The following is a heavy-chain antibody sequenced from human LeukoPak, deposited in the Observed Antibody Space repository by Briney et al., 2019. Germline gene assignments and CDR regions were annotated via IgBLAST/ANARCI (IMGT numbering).Heavy chain of an antibody. J-gene: IGHJ4*02. D-gene: IGHD6-13*01. Sequence: TSETLSLTCAVYGGPFSGYYWSWIRQPPGKGLEWIGEINHSGSANYNPSLKSRVTISVDTSRNQFSLKLSSVTAADTAVYYRARGSVAAAYTYWGQGTLVTVSS. CDR2: INHSGSA. CDR3: ARGSVAAAYTY. V-gene: IGHV4-34*01. CDR1: GGPFSGYY.